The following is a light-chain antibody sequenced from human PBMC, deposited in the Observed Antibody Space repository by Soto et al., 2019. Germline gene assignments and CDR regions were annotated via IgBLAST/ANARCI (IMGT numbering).Light chain of an antibody. CDR3: QQSYGTPLT. J-gene: IGKJ4*01. CDR1: QSISSY. V-gene: IGKV1-39*01. CDR2: AAS. Sequence: DIQMTQSPSSLSASVGDRVTITCRASQSISSYLNWYQQKPGKAPKLLIYAASSLQSGVPSRFSGSGSATDFTLTISSLQPEDFATYYRQQSYGTPLTFGGGTKVEIK.